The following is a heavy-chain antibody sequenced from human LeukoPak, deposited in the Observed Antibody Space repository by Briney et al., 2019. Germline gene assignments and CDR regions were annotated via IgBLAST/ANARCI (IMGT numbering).Heavy chain of an antibody. CDR1: GFTFSSYS. CDR3: TTPPLGDSSGYYPPG. CDR2: ISSSSSYI. V-gene: IGHV3-21*01. D-gene: IGHD3-22*01. Sequence: PGESLRLSCAASGFTFSSYSMNWVRQAPGKGLEWVSSISSSSSYIYYADSVKGRFTISRDNAKNSLYLQMNSLRAEDTAVYYCTTPPLGDSSGYYPPGWGQGTLVTVSS. J-gene: IGHJ4*02.